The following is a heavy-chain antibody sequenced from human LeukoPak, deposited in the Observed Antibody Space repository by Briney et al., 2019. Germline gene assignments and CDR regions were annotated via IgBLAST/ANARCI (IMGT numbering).Heavy chain of an antibody. Sequence: GASVNVSCKASGGTFSSYAISWVRQAPGQGLEWMGGIIPIFGTANYAQKFQGRVTITADESTSTAYMELSSLRSEDTAVYYCASPDLVVVPAAMGDYYYGMDVWGQGTTVTVSS. CDR2: IIPIFGTA. CDR1: GGTFSSYA. J-gene: IGHJ6*02. D-gene: IGHD2-2*01. CDR3: ASPDLVVVPAAMGDYYYGMDV. V-gene: IGHV1-69*13.